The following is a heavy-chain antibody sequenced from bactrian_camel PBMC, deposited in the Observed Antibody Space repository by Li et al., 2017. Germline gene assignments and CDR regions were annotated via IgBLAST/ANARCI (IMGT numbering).Heavy chain of an antibody. J-gene: IGHJ4*01. CDR2: ADADRRT. CDR3: VALRPSVCPLLTGDWPQAWLN. D-gene: IGHD1*01. V-gene: IGHV3S26*01. Sequence: HVQLVESGGGSVQAGGSLILSCAFSGATYSRRCMAWFRQAPGKGREAVAAADADRRTIYGDFVEGRFTIDRDNARNILYLRMHDLKPEDTAMYYCVALRPSVCPLLTGDWPQAWLNWGQGTQVTVS. CDR1: GATYSRRC.